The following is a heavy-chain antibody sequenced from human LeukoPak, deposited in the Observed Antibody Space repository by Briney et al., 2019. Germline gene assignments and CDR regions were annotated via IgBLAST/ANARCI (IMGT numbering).Heavy chain of an antibody. CDR1: GFTFSSYW. CDR2: IKQDGSEK. CDR3: ARDSAYYYDSSGLWYFDY. Sequence: GGSLRLSCAASGFTFSSYWMSWVRQAPGKGLECVDNIKQDGSEKYYVDSVKGRFTISRENAKNSLFLQMNSLRAEDTAVYYCARDSAYYYDSSGLWYFDYWGQGTLVTVSS. D-gene: IGHD3-22*01. V-gene: IGHV3-7*01. J-gene: IGHJ4*02.